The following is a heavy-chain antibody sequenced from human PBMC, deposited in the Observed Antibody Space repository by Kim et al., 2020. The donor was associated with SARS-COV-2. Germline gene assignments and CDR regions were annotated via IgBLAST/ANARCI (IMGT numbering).Heavy chain of an antibody. D-gene: IGHD4-17*01. CDR3: ARGWWLWRLTTVTTANWFDP. CDR2: INHSGST. J-gene: IGHJ5*02. V-gene: IGHV4-34*01. CDR1: GGSFSGYY. Sequence: SETLSLTCAVYGGSFSGYYWSWIRQPPGKGLEWIGEINHSGSTNYNPSLKSRVTISVDTSKNQFSLKLSSVTAADTAVYYCARGWWLWRLTTVTTANWFDPWGQGTLVTVSS.